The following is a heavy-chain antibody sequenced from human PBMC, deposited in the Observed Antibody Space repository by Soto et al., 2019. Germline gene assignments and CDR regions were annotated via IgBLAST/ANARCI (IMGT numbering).Heavy chain of an antibody. J-gene: IGHJ4*02. CDR2: ISYRGNT. CDR3: ARMERSKEGLSVYYFDF. D-gene: IGHD1-26*01. Sequence: PSETLFLTCTVSSGSISGYFWSWIRQPPGKEPEWIGYISYRGNTNYNPSLQSRVSISLVTSKNQISLKLDAVTASDTAVYYCARMERSKEGLSVYYFDFWGQGTLVTVSS. CDR1: SGSISGYF. V-gene: IGHV4-59*01.